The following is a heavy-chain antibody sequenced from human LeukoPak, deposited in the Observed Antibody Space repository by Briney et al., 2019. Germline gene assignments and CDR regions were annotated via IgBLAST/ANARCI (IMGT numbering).Heavy chain of an antibody. CDR1: GGSFSGYY. J-gene: IGHJ4*02. V-gene: IGHV4-34*01. Sequence: SETLSLTCAVYGGSFSGYYWSWIRQPPGKGLEWIGEINHSGSTNYNPSLKSRVTISVDTSKNQFSLKLSSVTAADTAVYYCARITGIAAAGFVYYFDYWGRGTLVTVSS. D-gene: IGHD6-13*01. CDR2: INHSGST. CDR3: ARITGIAAAGFVYYFDY.